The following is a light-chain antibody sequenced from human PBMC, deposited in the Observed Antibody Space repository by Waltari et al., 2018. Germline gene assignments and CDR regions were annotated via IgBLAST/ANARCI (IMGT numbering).Light chain of an antibody. J-gene: IGKJ1*01. CDR2: GAS. CDR1: RTISSN. CDR3: QQYNNWPPWT. V-gene: IGKV3-15*01. Sequence: ETVMTQSPATLSVSPGERATLSCRTSRTISSNVAWYQQKPGQGPRLLIYGASIRATGVPARFSGSGSGPQFTLTIHSLQSEDFAVYYCQQYNNWPPWTFGQGTKVEIK.